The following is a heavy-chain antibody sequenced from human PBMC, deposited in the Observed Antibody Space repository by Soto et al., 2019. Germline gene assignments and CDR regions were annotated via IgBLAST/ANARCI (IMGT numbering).Heavy chain of an antibody. CDR2: IWYDGSNK. J-gene: IGHJ6*02. CDR1: GFTFSSYD. Sequence: QVQLVESGGGVVQPGRSLRLSCAASGFTFSSYDMHWVRQAPGKGLEWVAVIWYDGSNKYYADSVKGRFTISRDNSKNTLYLQMNSLRAEDTAVYYCARDPLDIVVVPAATPIYYYYGMDVWGQGTTVTVSS. V-gene: IGHV3-33*01. D-gene: IGHD2-2*01. CDR3: ARDPLDIVVVPAATPIYYYYGMDV.